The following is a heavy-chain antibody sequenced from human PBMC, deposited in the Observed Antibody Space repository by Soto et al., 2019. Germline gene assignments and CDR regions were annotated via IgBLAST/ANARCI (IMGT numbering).Heavy chain of an antibody. CDR2: ISASTLVT. CDR3: ARNGQTYDYYFFDN. V-gene: IGHV1-46*01. Sequence: ASVKVSCNASGYTFTSYGISWVRQAPGQGPEWVGVISASTLVTSYAQKFQGRVTMTRDTSTSTVYMELNSLISEDTAVYYCARNGQTYDYYFFDNWGQGTLVTVSS. J-gene: IGHJ4*02. CDR1: GYTFTSYG. D-gene: IGHD5-12*01.